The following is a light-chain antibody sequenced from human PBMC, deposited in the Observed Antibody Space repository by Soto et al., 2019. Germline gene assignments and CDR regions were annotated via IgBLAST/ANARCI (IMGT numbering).Light chain of an antibody. CDR1: SSDVGGYNY. CDR2: EVS. Sequence: QSALTQPASVSGSPGQSITISCTGTSSDVGGYNYVSWYQQHPGKAPKLFIYEVSDRPSGVSHRFSGSKSGNTASLTISGLQAADEDDYYCSSYSGSSRAVVFGGGTKLTVL. CDR3: SSYSGSSRAVV. J-gene: IGLJ2*01. V-gene: IGLV2-14*01.